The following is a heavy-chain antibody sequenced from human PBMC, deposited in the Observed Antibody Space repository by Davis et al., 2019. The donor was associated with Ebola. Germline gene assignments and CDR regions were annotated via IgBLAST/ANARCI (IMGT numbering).Heavy chain of an antibody. CDR1: GFTFSSYW. V-gene: IGHV3-7*01. CDR3: ARDRGGSGFNYYYGMDV. D-gene: IGHD3-10*01. CDR2: IKQDGSEK. Sequence: GGSLRLSCAASGFTFSSYWMSWVRQAPGKGLEWVANIKQDGSEKYYVDSVKGRFTISRDNAKNSLYLQMNSLRDEDTAVYYCARDRGGSGFNYYYGMDVWGQGTTVTVSS. J-gene: IGHJ6*02.